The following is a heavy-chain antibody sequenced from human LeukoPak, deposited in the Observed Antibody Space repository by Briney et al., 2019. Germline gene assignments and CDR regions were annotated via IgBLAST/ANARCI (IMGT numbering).Heavy chain of an antibody. CDR2: ISYDGTNT. D-gene: IGHD3-22*01. CDR1: GFTFSTYS. CDR3: ASRRYYYDSSGYYGDFDY. J-gene: IGHJ4*02. V-gene: IGHV3-30-3*01. Sequence: GGSLRLSCAASGFTFSTYSMCWVRQAPGKGLEWVTVISYDGTNTYYADSVKGRFTISRDNSRNTLYLQMNSLRAEDTAVYYCASRRYYYDSSGYYGDFDYWGQGTLVTVSS.